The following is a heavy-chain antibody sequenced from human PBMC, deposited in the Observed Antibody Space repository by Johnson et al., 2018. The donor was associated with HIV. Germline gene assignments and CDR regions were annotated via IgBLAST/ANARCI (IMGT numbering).Heavy chain of an antibody. J-gene: IGHJ3*02. CDR2: ISWNSYSV. D-gene: IGHD3-3*01. CDR1: AFTFDNYA. Sequence: VQLVESGGGLVQPGRSLRLSCAAAAFTFDNYAMHWVRQAPGKGLEWVSGISWNSYSVAYADSVPGRFTISRDTAKNSLYLQMNSLRAEDTSLYYCAKDMSQEMTIFGVAAHKGDAFDTWGQGTMVSVSS. CDR3: AKDMSQEMTIFGVAAHKGDAFDT. V-gene: IGHV3-9*01.